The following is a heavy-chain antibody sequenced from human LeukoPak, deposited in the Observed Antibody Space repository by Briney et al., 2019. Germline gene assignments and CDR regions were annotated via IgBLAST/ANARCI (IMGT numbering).Heavy chain of an antibody. CDR3: AKRGVVIRVFLVGFHKEAYYFDS. CDR1: GLTLSNYG. CDR2: LIGSGGGT. J-gene: IGHJ4*02. D-gene: IGHD3-10*01. V-gene: IGHV3-23*01. Sequence: GGSLRLSCAVSGLTLSNYGMSWVRQAPGKGVEWVAGLIGSGGGTKYADSVEGRFTISRDNPKNTVYKQMNSLRAEDTGVYFCAKRGVVIRVFLVGFHKEAYYFDSWGQGALVTVSS.